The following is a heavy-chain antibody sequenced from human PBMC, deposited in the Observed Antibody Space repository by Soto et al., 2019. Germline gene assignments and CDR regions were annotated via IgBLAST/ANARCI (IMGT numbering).Heavy chain of an antibody. CDR1: GGSISSGGYY. Sequence: QVQLQESGPGLVKPSQTLSLTCTVSGGSISSGGYYWSWIRQHPGKVLEWIGYIYYSGSTYYNPSLKSRVTISVDTSKNQFSLKLSSVTAADTAVYYCARDRSYDFWSGQRDYYYGMDVWGQGTTVTVSS. V-gene: IGHV4-31*03. CDR2: IYYSGST. D-gene: IGHD3-3*01. J-gene: IGHJ6*02. CDR3: ARDRSYDFWSGQRDYYYGMDV.